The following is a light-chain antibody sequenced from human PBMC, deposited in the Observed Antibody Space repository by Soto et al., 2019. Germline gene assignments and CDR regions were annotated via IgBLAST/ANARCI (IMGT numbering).Light chain of an antibody. J-gene: IGLJ1*01. CDR1: SSDVGGKSY. Sequence: ALTQPASVSGSPGQSIAISCTGTSSDVGGKSYVSWYQKQPGKAPKLVISDVSNRPSGVSDRFSGSKSGNTASLTISGLQTEDEADYYCASYTTSSTYVFGTGTKVTVL. CDR2: DVS. V-gene: IGLV2-14*01. CDR3: ASYTTSSTYV.